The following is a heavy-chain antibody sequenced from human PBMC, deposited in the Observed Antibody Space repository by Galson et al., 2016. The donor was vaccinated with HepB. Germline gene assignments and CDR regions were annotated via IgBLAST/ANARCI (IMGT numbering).Heavy chain of an antibody. CDR1: GGSINSSSY. V-gene: IGHV4-39*01. J-gene: IGHJ4*02. D-gene: IGHD1-14*01. CDR2: IYSSGST. CDR3: ARTNRRTLHFDY. Sequence: SETLSLTCTVSGGSINSSSYWGWIRQPPGKGLEWIGIIYSSGSTYYNSSLKSRVTISVGTAKNQFSLKLSSVTAADTAVYYCARTNRRTLHFDYWGRGTLVTVSS.